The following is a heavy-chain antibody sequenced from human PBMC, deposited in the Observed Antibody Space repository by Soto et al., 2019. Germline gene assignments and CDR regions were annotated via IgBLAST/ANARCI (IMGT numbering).Heavy chain of an antibody. V-gene: IGHV3-48*02. D-gene: IGHD2-15*01. Sequence: EVQLVESGGGLVQPGGSLRLSCAASGFTFSSYSMNWVRQAPGKGLEWVSYTSSSSSTIYYADSVKGRFTISRDNAKNSLNLQMNSLRDEDTAVYYCARARYCSGGSCYSDYWGQGTLVTVSS. CDR1: GFTFSSYS. CDR3: ARARYCSGGSCYSDY. CDR2: TSSSSSTI. J-gene: IGHJ4*02.